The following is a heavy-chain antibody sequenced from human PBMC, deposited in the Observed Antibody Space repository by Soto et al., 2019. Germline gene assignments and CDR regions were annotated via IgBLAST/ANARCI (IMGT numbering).Heavy chain of an antibody. D-gene: IGHD1-26*01. J-gene: IGHJ4*02. Sequence: QELLVESGGGVVQPGRSLTLSCVASGFSFSSHGMHWVRRAPGKGLEWVAVIWYDGRNKYYADSVEGRFTFSRDNYKNTLYLKMNSLRVEDTAVYYCARRGIISGSTFDCWGQGTLVTVSS. CDR3: ARRGIISGSTFDC. V-gene: IGHV3-33*01. CDR1: GFSFSSHG. CDR2: IWYDGRNK.